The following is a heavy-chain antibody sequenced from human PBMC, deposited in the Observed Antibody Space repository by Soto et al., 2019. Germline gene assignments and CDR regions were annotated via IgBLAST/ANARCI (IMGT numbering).Heavy chain of an antibody. D-gene: IGHD6-13*01. CDR1: GDSLNNSC. V-gene: IGHV4-59*01. CDR2: LYYTGTT. Sequence: SETLCLTCAVAGDSLNNSCWSWIRTPPGKRLEWIGNLYYTGTTTYNPSLESRVTMSVDTSKNQFSLKLNSVDAADTAVYYCAKYRRTEAEGFTLDYWGRGTLVTVSS. CDR3: AKYRRTEAEGFTLDY. J-gene: IGHJ4*02.